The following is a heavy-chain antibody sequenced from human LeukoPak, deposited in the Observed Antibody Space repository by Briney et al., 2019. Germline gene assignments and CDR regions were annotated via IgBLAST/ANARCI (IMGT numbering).Heavy chain of an antibody. V-gene: IGHV3-30*02. D-gene: IGHD6-13*01. Sequence: GGSLRLSCAASGITFRSYGMHWVRQAPGKGLEWVAFIQYDGSDTYYADSVKGRFTISRDNSKNTLYLQMNSLRAEDTAVYYCARVGSSWAFDYWGQGTLVTVSS. CDR1: GITFRSYG. J-gene: IGHJ4*02. CDR2: IQYDGSDT. CDR3: ARVGSSWAFDY.